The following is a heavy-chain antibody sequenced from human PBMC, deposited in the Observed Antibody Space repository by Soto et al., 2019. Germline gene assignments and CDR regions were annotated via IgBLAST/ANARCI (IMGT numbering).Heavy chain of an antibody. Sequence: QVQLVESGGGVVQPGRSLRLSCAASGFAFSSYAIHWVRQAPGKGLEWVAVISSAGNSEYYGDSVRGRFSISRDNSKNTVYLQMNSLKTEDTAVYFCXXXXXTRPGRGYYYGMDVWGQGATVTVSS. CDR3: XXXXXTRPGRGYYYGMDV. V-gene: IGHV3-30-3*01. J-gene: IGHJ6*02. CDR1: GFAFSSYA. D-gene: IGHD6-6*01. CDR2: ISSAGNSE.